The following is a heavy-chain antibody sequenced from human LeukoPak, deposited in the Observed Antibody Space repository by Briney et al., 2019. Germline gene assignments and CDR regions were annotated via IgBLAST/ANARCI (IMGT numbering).Heavy chain of an antibody. V-gene: IGHV1-46*01. CDR2: INPSGST. J-gene: IGHJ5*02. CDR3: ARVQWLVLRRWFDP. Sequence: ASVKVSCKASGYTFSSYYMHWVRQAPGQGLEWMGIINPSGSTSNAQKFQGRVTMTRNTSISTAYMELSSLRSEDTAVYYCARVQWLVLRRWFDPWGQGTLVTVSS. CDR1: GYTFSSYY. D-gene: IGHD6-19*01.